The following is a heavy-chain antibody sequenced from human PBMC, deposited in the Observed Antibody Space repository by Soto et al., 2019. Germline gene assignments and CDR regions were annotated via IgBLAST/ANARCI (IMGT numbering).Heavy chain of an antibody. D-gene: IGHD2-21*02. Sequence: EVQLLESGGGLVQPGGSLRLSCAASGFTFSNYAMSWVRQAPGKGLEWVSGISGGGGSSYYADSVKGRFTISRDNSKNTLSLRMNSLSAEDTAVYYCARNCGVDCHSVFFYWGQGTLVIVSS. J-gene: IGHJ4*02. CDR1: GFTFSNYA. V-gene: IGHV3-23*01. CDR2: ISGGGGSS. CDR3: ARNCGVDCHSVFFY.